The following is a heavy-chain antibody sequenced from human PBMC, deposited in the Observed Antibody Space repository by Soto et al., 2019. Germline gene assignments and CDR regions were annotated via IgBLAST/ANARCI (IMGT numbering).Heavy chain of an antibody. Sequence: GGSLRLSCAASGFTFSSYAMSWVRQAPGKGLEWGSAISGSGGSTYYADSVKGRFTISRDNSKNTLYLQMNSLRAEDTAVYYCARDHDSSSYPLYYFNYWGQGTLVTVSS. CDR2: ISGSGGST. J-gene: IGHJ4*02. CDR1: GFTFSSYA. D-gene: IGHD3-22*01. V-gene: IGHV3-23*01. CDR3: ARDHDSSSYPLYYFNY.